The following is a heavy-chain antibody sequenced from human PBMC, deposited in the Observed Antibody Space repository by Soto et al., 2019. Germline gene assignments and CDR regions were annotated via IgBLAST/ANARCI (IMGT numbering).Heavy chain of an antibody. D-gene: IGHD3-10*01. Sequence: GGSLRLSCTASGFTFGDYAMSWFRQAPGKGLEWVGFIRSKAYGGTTEYAASVKGRFTISRDDSKSIAYLQMNSLKTEDTAVYYCTRDATYGSGSYNYYYYYMDVWGKGTTVTVSS. CDR1: GFTFGDYA. CDR2: IRSKAYGGTT. V-gene: IGHV3-49*03. J-gene: IGHJ6*03. CDR3: TRDATYGSGSYNYYYYYMDV.